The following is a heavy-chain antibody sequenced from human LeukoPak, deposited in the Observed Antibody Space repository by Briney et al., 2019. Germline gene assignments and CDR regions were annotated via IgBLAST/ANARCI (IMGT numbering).Heavy chain of an antibody. CDR3: ARLEGTDIVVVPADY. J-gene: IGHJ4*02. D-gene: IGHD2-2*01. CDR2: IYPGDSDT. V-gene: IGHV5-51*01. Sequence: GESLKISCKGSGYSFTSYWIGWVRQMPGKGLEWMGIIYPGDSDTRYSLSFQGQVTISAGKSISTAYLQWSSLKASDTAMYYCARLEGTDIVVVPADYWGQGTLVTVSS. CDR1: GYSFTSYW.